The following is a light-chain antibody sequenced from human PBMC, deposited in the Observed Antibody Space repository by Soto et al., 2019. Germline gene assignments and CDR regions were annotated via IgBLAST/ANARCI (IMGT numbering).Light chain of an antibody. CDR1: QSVSSN. V-gene: IGKV3D-15*01. CDR2: GAS. CDR3: QQYNNWPLT. J-gene: IGKJ4*02. Sequence: EIGMTQSPATLSVSPGERATLSCRASQSVSSNLAWYQQKPGQAPRLLIYGASTRETGIPARFSGSGSGTEFTLTLSSLQSEDFAVYYCQQYNNWPLTFGGGTKVDIK.